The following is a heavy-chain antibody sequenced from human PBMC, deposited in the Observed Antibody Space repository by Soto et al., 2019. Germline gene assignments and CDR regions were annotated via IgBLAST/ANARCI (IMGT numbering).Heavy chain of an antibody. CDR3: ARVGYSYGYSPDAFDI. CDR2: INPSGGST. V-gene: IGHV1-46*01. CDR1: GYTSTSYY. Sequence: WASVKVSCKASGYTSTSYYMHWVRQAPGQGLEWMGIINPSGGSTSYAQKFQGRVTMTRDTSTSTVYMELSSLRSEDTAVYYCARVGYSYGYSPDAFDIWGQGTMVTVSS. J-gene: IGHJ3*02. D-gene: IGHD5-18*01.